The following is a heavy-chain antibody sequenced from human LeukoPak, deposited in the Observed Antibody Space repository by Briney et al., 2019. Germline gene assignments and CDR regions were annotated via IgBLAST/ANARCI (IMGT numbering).Heavy chain of an antibody. V-gene: IGHV3-66*01. D-gene: IGHD3-22*01. J-gene: IGHJ4*02. CDR1: GFTVSSNY. Sequence: PGGSLSLSCAASGFTVSSNYMSWVRQAPGKGLEWVSVIYSGGTTYYADSVKGRFTISRDNSKNTLYLQMNSLRAEDTAVYYCARDGSGLSYFDYWGQGTLVTVSS. CDR2: IYSGGTT. CDR3: ARDGSGLSYFDY.